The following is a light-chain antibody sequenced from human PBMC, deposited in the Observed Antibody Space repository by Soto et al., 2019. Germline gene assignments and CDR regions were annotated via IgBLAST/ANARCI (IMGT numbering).Light chain of an antibody. CDR3: QEYGSSPRA. CDR2: GAC. Sequence: DIVLPQSPDTVSMSPGERATHSCRASQSVSSSYLAWYQQHPGQAPRLRIYGACSRATGIPDRFSGSRSGTDFTLTISLREPEDLAVYYWQEYGSSPRAFGGGTNV. CDR1: QSVSSSY. V-gene: IGKV3-20*01. J-gene: IGKJ4*01.